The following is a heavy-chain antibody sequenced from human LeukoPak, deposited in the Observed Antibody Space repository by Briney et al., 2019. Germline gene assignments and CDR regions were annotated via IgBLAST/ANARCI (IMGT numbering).Heavy chain of an antibody. V-gene: IGHV3-23*01. D-gene: IGHD3-16*01. Sequence: GGSLRLSCAASGFTFSGFAMSWIRRAPGKGLEWVSSISRSGESTFYADSVRGRFTISRDNSKNTVSLQMESLRAEDTALYYCAKDYAVGSIDYWGQGTLVTVSS. CDR3: AKDYAVGSIDY. CDR1: GFTFSGFA. J-gene: IGHJ4*02. CDR2: ISRSGEST.